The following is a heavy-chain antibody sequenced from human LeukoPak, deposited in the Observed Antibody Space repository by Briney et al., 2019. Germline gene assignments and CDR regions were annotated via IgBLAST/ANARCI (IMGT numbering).Heavy chain of an antibody. D-gene: IGHD3-16*02. CDR3: ARDRLRLGELSLYRAFDI. CDR1: GFTFSSYS. J-gene: IGHJ3*02. V-gene: IGHV3-21*01. CDR2: ISSSSSYI. Sequence: GGSLRLSCAASGFTFSSYSMNWVHQAPGKGLEWVSSISSSSSYIYYADSVKGRFTISRDNAKNSLYLQMNSLRAEDTAVYYCARDRLRLGELSLYRAFDIWGQGTMVTVSS.